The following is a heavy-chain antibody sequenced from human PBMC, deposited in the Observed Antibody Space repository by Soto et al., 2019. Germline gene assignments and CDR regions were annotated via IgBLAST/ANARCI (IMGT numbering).Heavy chain of an antibody. J-gene: IGHJ4*02. Sequence: QVQLVQSGAEVKKPGASVKVSCKASGYTFTGYYMHWVRQAPGQGLEWMGWINPNSGGTNYAQKFQGWVTMTRDTXXSXAXXELSRMRSDGTAVYYCARGALGLWFGEFSAQPLGYWGQGTLVTVSS. CDR2: INPNSGGT. CDR1: GYTFTGYY. V-gene: IGHV1-2*04. D-gene: IGHD3-10*01. CDR3: ARGALGLWFGEFSAQPLGY.